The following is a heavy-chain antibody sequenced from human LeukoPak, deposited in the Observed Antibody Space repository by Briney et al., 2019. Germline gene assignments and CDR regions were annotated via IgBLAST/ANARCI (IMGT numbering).Heavy chain of an antibody. D-gene: IGHD4-23*01. Sequence: GGSLRLSCAASGFTFSSYWMHWVRQAPGKGLVWVSRISSDGSNTIYADSVRGRFTISRDNAKHTLYLQMNSLGAEDTAVYYCASGYGGYVNWGQGTLVTVSS. J-gene: IGHJ4*02. CDR3: ASGYGGYVN. CDR2: ISSDGSNT. CDR1: GFTFSSYW. V-gene: IGHV3-74*01.